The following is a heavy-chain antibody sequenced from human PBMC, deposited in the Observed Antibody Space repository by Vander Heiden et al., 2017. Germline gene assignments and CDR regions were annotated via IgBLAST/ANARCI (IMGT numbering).Heavy chain of an antibody. Sequence: EVQLVESGGGLVQPGGSLRVSGAVSGFTFTNAWMNWVRQATGKGLEWVGRIKSKAEGGAIDYAAPVKGIFTISRDDSENTVYPQMNSLKSEDTAVYYCTTGGSYSAFDIWGQGTMVTVSS. CDR3: TTGGSYSAFDI. CDR2: IKSKAEGGAI. D-gene: IGHD1-26*01. V-gene: IGHV3-15*07. J-gene: IGHJ3*02. CDR1: GFTFTNAW.